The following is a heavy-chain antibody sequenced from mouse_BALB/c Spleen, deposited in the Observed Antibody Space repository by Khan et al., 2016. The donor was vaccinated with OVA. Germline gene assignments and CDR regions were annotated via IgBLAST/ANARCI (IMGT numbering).Heavy chain of an antibody. J-gene: IGHJ2*01. CDR2: IYPGNSDT. CDR3: TRNGFGNYESWDY. V-gene: IGHV1-5*01. D-gene: IGHD2-1*01. CDR1: GYTFTNYW. Sequence: VQLQQSGTVLARPGASVKMSCKGSGYTFTNYWMHWVKQRPGQGLEWIGVIYPGNSDTNYNQKFKGKAKLTAVTSTSTAYIELNSLTNEDSAVYYCTRNGFGNYESWDYWGQGTTLTVSS.